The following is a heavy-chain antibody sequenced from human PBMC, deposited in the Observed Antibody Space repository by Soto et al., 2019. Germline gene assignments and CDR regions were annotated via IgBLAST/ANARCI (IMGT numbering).Heavy chain of an antibody. Sequence: ASVKVSCKASGYTFTRYGISWVRQAPGQWLEWMGWISAYNGNTKDAQKFQGRVTMTTDTSTSTAYMELRRLRSEDTAVYYCASVFAGEVAPHQCYYDMEVWGRGTRGTAAS. D-gene: IGHD3-16*01. J-gene: IGHJ6*04. CDR3: ASVFAGEVAPHQCYYDMEV. CDR2: ISAYNGNT. V-gene: IGHV1-18*04. CDR1: GYTFTRYG.